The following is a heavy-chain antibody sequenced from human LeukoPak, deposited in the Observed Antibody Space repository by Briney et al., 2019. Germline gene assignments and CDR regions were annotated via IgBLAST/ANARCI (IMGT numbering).Heavy chain of an antibody. CDR2: ISSGGTFV. CDR1: GFTFSSYT. J-gene: IGHJ4*02. Sequence: PGGSLRLSCTGSGFTFSSYTLHWVRQAPGKELEWVSSISSGGTFVFYADSVTGRFTISRDNAGKFPYLQMDSLRAEDTAVYYCATLGCAGENCPRAGRALGGYWGQGTLVTVSS. D-gene: IGHD2-21*01. CDR3: ATLGCAGENCPRAGRALGGY. V-gene: IGHV3-21*01.